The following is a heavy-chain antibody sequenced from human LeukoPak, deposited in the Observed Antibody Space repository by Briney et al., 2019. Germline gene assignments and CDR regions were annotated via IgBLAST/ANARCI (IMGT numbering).Heavy chain of an antibody. CDR2: IKQDGSEE. Sequence: GGSLRLSCVASGFTFSSSAMSWVRQAPGKGLEWVAKIKQDGSEENYVDSVKGRFTVSRDNAQNSLYLQMSSLRVEDTAVYYCGTSRTLDYWGQGTLVTVSS. V-gene: IGHV3-7*01. D-gene: IGHD1-7*01. CDR1: GFTFSSSA. J-gene: IGHJ4*02. CDR3: GTSRTLDY.